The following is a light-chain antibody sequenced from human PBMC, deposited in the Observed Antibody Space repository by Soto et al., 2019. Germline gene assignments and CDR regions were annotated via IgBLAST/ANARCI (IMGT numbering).Light chain of an antibody. J-gene: IGKJ1*01. V-gene: IGKV1-6*01. Sequence: AIQMTQSPSSLSASVGDRVTITCRARQGIRNDLGWYQQKPGKAPKLLISAASSLQSGVPSRFSGSGSGTDFPLTISSLQPEDFATYYCLQDYNYPPTFGQGTQVEIK. CDR3: LQDYNYPPT. CDR2: AAS. CDR1: QGIRND.